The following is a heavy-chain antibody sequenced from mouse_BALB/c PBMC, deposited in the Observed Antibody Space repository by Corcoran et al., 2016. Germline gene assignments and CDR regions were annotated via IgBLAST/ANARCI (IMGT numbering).Heavy chain of an antibody. Sequence: QVQLQQSAAELARPGASVNMSCKASGYTFTSYTMQWVKQRPGQGLEWIGYINPSRGYTEYNQKFKDKTTLTADKSSSTAYMQLSSLTSEDSAVYYCARKEYGNYAWFAYCGQGTLVTVSA. J-gene: IGHJ3*01. D-gene: IGHD2-10*02. V-gene: IGHV1-4*02. CDR2: INPSRGYT. CDR1: GYTFTSYT. CDR3: ARKEYGNYAWFAY.